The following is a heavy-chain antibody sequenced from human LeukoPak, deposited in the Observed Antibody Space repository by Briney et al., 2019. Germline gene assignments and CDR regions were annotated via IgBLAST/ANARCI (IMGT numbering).Heavy chain of an antibody. CDR2: IGIDGTST. D-gene: IGHD6-13*01. CDR1: GFTFTTSW. Sequence: GGSLRLSRAASGFTFTTSWMHWFRDAPGKGLVWVSRIGIDGTSTTYADSVKGRFTISRDNAKNTLYLKMNSLRAEDTAVYYCARDQYSSTWYRGAFDVWGQGTMVSVSS. J-gene: IGHJ3*01. V-gene: IGHV3-74*01. CDR3: ARDQYSSTWYRGAFDV.